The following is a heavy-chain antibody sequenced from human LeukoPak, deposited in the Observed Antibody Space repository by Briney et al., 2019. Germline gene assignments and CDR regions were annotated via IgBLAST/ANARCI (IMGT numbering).Heavy chain of an antibody. CDR1: GGSFSGYY. CDR3: ARFRSTVPKALDY. V-gene: IGHV4-34*01. CDR2: INHSGST. Sequence: SETLSLTCAVYGGSFSGYYWSWIRQPPGKGLEWIGEINHSGSTSYNPSLKSRVTISVDTSKNQFSLKLSSVTAADTAVYYCARFRSTVPKALDYWGQGTLVTVSS. J-gene: IGHJ4*02. D-gene: IGHD4-11*01.